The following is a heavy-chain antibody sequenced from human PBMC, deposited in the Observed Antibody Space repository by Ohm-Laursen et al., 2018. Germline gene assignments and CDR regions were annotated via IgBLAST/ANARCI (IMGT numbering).Heavy chain of an antibody. V-gene: IGHV3-30*03. Sequence: SLRLSCAASGFTLSSYGMHRVRQAPGKGLEWVAVISYDGSNKYYADSVKGRFTISRDNTKNTVCLQMNGLRAEDTAVYYFLRGAKDSSGYYFGRSNWGQGTLVTVSS. CDR1: GFTLSSYG. CDR3: LRGAKDSSGYYFGRSN. CDR2: ISYDGSNK. J-gene: IGHJ4*02. D-gene: IGHD3-22*01.